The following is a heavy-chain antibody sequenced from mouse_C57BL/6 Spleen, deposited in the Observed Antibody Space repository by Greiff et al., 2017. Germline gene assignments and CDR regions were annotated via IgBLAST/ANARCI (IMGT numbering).Heavy chain of an antibody. V-gene: IGHV1-54*01. Sequence: VQLQQSGAELVRPGTSVKVSCKASGYAFTNYLIEWVKQRPGQGLEWIGVINPGCGGTNYNEKFKGKATLTADKSSSTAYMQLSSLTSEDSAVYFCARKDYGSSPFAYWGQGTLVTVSA. CDR3: ARKDYGSSPFAY. J-gene: IGHJ3*01. CDR1: GYAFTNYL. CDR2: INPGCGGT. D-gene: IGHD1-1*01.